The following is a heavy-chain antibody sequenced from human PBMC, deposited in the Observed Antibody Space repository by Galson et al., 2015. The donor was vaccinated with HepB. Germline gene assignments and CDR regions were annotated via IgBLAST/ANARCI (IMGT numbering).Heavy chain of an antibody. V-gene: IGHV3-23*01. J-gene: IGHJ4*02. CDR2: ISGSGGST. Sequence: SLRLSCAASGFTFSSYAMSWVRQAPGKGLEWVSAISGSGGSTYYADSVKGRFTIFRDNSKNTLYLQMNSLRAEDTAVYYCAKSPRYYYDSSGLDYWSQGTLVTVSS. D-gene: IGHD3-22*01. CDR1: GFTFSSYA. CDR3: AKSPRYYYDSSGLDY.